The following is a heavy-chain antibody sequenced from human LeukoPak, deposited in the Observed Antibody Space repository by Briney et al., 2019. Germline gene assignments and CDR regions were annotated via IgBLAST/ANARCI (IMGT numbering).Heavy chain of an antibody. Sequence: ASVRVSCKACGYTFTGGYMLWVRPAPGQGLEWMGWINPRRGGTNYAQKFLGRVTMTRDTSINTAYMELSRLSSDDTAVDLCEGEAADVVVASTVWSDRWGQGTLVTVSS. CDR1: GYTFTGGY. J-gene: IGHJ5*02. D-gene: IGHD2-15*01. CDR3: EGEAADVVVASTVWSDR. V-gene: IGHV1-2*02. CDR2: INPRRGGT.